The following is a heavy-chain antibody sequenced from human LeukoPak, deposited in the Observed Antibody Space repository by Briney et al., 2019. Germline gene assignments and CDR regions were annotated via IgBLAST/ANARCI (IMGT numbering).Heavy chain of an antibody. J-gene: IGHJ6*03. CDR3: ARGDSSGWYFYYYYMDV. D-gene: IGHD6-19*01. Sequence: ASVKVSCKASGYTFTSYYMHWVRQAPGQGLEWMGIINPSGGSTSYAQKFQGRVTMTRDTSTSTVYMELSSLRSEDTAVYYCARGDSSGWYFYYYYMDVWGKGTTVTVSS. CDR2: INPSGGST. CDR1: GYTFTSYY. V-gene: IGHV1-46*01.